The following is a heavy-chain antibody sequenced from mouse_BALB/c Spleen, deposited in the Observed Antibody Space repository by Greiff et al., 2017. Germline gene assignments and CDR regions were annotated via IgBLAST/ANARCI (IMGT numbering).Heavy chain of an antibody. CDR3: ARKGYITTVVDYYAMDY. V-gene: IGHV1-18*01. Sequence: VQLQQSGPELVKPGASVKIPCKASGYTFTDYNMDWVKQSHGKSLEWIGDINPNNGGTIYNQKFKGKATLTVDKSSSTAYMELRSLTSEDTAVNYCARKGYITTVVDYYAMDYWGQGTSVTVSS. CDR2: INPNNGGT. J-gene: IGHJ4*01. D-gene: IGHD1-1*01. CDR1: GYTFTDYN.